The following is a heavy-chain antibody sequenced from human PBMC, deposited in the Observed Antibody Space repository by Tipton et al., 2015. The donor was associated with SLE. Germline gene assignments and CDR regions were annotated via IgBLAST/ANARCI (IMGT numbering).Heavy chain of an antibody. D-gene: IGHD5-24*01. CDR1: GGSISSSSYY. CDR2: IYYRGTT. V-gene: IGHV4-39*07. Sequence: TLSLTCTFSGGSISSSSYYWGWIRQPPGKGLEWIGNIYYRGTTHYNPSLKSRVTISVDTSKKQVSLKLSSVTAADTAVYYCARDQEMASGENRFDPWGQGTLVTVSS. J-gene: IGHJ5*02. CDR3: ARDQEMASGENRFDP.